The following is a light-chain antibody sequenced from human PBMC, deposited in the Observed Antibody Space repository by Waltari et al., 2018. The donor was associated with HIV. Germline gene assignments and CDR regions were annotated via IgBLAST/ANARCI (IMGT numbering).Light chain of an antibody. CDR1: QRLLHSEGKTY. CDR2: DVS. V-gene: IGKV2D-29*01. J-gene: IGKJ5*01. CDR3: SQTIEVPSIT. Sequence: IVMTQPPLSLSVTPGQPASISCKSSQRLLHSEGKTYLYWYFQKQRHPPQILIYDVSNRFSGVPDRCSGSGSGTGFTLKTSRVEAADVVIYYCSQTIEVPSITFGQGTRLEIK.